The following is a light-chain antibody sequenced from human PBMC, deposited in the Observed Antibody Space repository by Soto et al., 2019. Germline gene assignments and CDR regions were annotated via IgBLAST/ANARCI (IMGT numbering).Light chain of an antibody. V-gene: IGKV1-5*03. Sequence: DIQMTQSPSTLSASVGDRVTITCRASHSISSWLAWYQQKPGKAPKLLIYKASSLESGVPSRFSGSGSGTEFTLTISSLQPDDFATYYCQQYHSFPRTFGQGTKLEIK. J-gene: IGKJ2*02. CDR3: QQYHSFPRT. CDR1: HSISSW. CDR2: KAS.